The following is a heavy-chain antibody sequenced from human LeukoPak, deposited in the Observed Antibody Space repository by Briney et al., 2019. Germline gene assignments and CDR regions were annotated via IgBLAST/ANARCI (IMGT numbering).Heavy chain of an antibody. J-gene: IGHJ4*02. CDR3: ARAPHSSAGDNFDY. CDR1: GHTFTSFH. Sequence: ASVKVSCKASGHTFTSFHMHWVRQAPGQGLEWMGIINPSGGGTSYPQKFQGRVTMTRDTSTSTVYMELRSLRSEDTAVYYCARAPHSSAGDNFDYWGQGTLVTVSS. D-gene: IGHD2-15*01. CDR2: INPSGGGT. V-gene: IGHV1-46*01.